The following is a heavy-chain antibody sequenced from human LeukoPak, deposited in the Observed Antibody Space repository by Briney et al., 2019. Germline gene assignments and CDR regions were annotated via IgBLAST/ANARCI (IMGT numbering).Heavy chain of an antibody. CDR2: IYYSGNT. Sequence: SETLSLTCTVSGGSISSSSFYWGWIRQPPGKGLEWIGSIYYSGNTYYNPSLKSRVTISVDTSKNQFSLKLSSVTAADTAVYYCARQADIVVVPAFYHYYYGMDVWGQGTTVTVSS. V-gene: IGHV4-39*01. CDR1: GGSISSSSFY. D-gene: IGHD2-2*01. J-gene: IGHJ6*02. CDR3: ARQADIVVVPAFYHYYYGMDV.